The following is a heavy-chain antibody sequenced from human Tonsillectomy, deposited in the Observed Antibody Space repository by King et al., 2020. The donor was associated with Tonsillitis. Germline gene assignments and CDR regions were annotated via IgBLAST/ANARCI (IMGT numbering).Heavy chain of an antibody. CDR1: GFTFSSYA. D-gene: IGHD4-17*01. CDR2: FIRIDAST. J-gene: IGHJ4*02. CDR3: ARIGDYNPFDY. V-gene: IGHV3-23*04. Sequence: VQLVESGGGLVQPGGSLRLSCAASGFTFSSYAMSCVRQAPGEGLEWVSTFIRIDASTYYADSVKGRFTISRDNSKNTLYLQMNSLRAEDTAVYYCARIGDYNPFDYWGQGTLVTVSS.